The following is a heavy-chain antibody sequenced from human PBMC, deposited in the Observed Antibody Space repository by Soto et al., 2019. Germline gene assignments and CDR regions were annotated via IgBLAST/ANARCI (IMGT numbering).Heavy chain of an antibody. J-gene: IGHJ6*02. CDR2: IYPGDSDT. V-gene: IGHV5-51*01. CDR3: ARRITMIVEPYYYYGMDV. CDR1: GYSFTSYW. Sequence: GESLKISCKGSGYSFTSYWIGWVLQMPWKGLEWMGIIYPGDSDTRYSPSFQGQVTISADKSISTAYLQWSSLKASDTAMYYCARRITMIVEPYYYYGMDVWGQGTTVTVSS. D-gene: IGHD3-22*01.